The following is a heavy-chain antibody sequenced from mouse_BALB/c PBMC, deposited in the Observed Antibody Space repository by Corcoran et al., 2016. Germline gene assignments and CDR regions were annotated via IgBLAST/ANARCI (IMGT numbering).Heavy chain of an antibody. V-gene: IGHV9-1*02. CDR3: ASRGYKNAMDY. CDR2: INTYTGEP. J-gene: IGHJ4*01. CDR1: GYTFTNYG. Sequence: QIQLVQSGPALKKPGETVKISCKASGYTFTNYGMNWVKQAPGKGLKWMGWINTYTGEPTYADDFKGRFAFSLETSASTAYLQINNLKNEDMATYFCASRGYKNAMDYWGQGTSVTVSS. D-gene: IGHD1-3*01.